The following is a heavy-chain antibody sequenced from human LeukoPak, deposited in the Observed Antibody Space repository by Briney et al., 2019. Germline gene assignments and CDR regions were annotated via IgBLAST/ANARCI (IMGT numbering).Heavy chain of an antibody. D-gene: IGHD6-6*01. V-gene: IGHV1-2*02. CDR2: INPNSGGT. CDR1: GYTFTGYY. Sequence: ASVKVSCKASGYTFTGYYMHWVRQAPGQGLEWMGWINPNSGGTNYAQKFQGRVTMTRDTSISTAYMELSRLRSDDTAVYYCARAKFPYSSSPGGLDYWGQGTLVTVSS. CDR3: ARAKFPYSSSPGGLDY. J-gene: IGHJ4*02.